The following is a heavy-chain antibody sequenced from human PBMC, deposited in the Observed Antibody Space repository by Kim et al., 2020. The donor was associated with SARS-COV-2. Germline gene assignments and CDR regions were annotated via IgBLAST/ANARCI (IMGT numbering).Heavy chain of an antibody. J-gene: IGHJ4*02. Sequence: GGSLRLSCAASGFTFSSYGMHWVRQAPGKGLEWVAVIWYDGSNKYYADSVKGRFTISRDNSKNTLYLQMNSLRAEDTAVYYCASSIREPLLYYFDYWGQGTLVTVSS. D-gene: IGHD2-21*02. V-gene: IGHV3-33*08. CDR2: IWYDGSNK. CDR1: GFTFSSYG. CDR3: ASSIREPLLYYFDY.